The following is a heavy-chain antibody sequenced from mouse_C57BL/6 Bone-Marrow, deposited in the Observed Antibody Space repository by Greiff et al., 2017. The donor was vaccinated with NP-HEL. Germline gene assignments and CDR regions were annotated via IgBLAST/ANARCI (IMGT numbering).Heavy chain of an antibody. Sequence: QVQLKESGAELVKPGASVKMSCKASGYTFTTYPIEWMKQNHGKSLEWIGNFHPYNDDTKYNEKFKGKATLTVEKSSSTVYLELSRLTSDDSAVYYCARRGYSSSYAFAYWGQGTLVTVSA. CDR3: ARRGYSSSYAFAY. CDR2: FHPYNDDT. V-gene: IGHV1-47*01. J-gene: IGHJ3*01. CDR1: GYTFTTYP. D-gene: IGHD1-1*01.